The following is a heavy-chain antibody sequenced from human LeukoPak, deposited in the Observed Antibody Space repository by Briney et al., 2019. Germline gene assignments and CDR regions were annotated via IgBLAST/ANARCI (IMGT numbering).Heavy chain of an antibody. Sequence: SETLSLTCAVYGGSFSGYYWSWIRQPPGKGLEWIGEINHSGSTNYNPSLKSRVTISVDTSKNQFSLKLSSVTAADTAVYYCARVGSGWYYFDYWGQGTLVTVSS. J-gene: IGHJ4*02. D-gene: IGHD6-19*01. CDR3: ARVGSGWYYFDY. V-gene: IGHV4-34*01. CDR1: GGSFSGYY. CDR2: INHSGST.